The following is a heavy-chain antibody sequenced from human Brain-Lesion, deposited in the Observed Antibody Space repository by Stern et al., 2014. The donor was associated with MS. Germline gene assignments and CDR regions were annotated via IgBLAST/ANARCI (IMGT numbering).Heavy chain of an antibody. CDR2: ILNRGST. CDR1: GGSISSGGYY. CDR3: ARGRVVPGFQYYATDV. J-gene: IGHJ6*02. D-gene: IGHD2-2*01. Sequence: VQLVQSGPGLVKPSQTLSLSCTVSGGSISSGGYYWSWIRQPAGKGLEWIGRILNRGSTSYNPSLKSRVTISIDTSKNQFSLRLNSMTAADTAVYYCARGRVVPGFQYYATDVWGQGTTVIVSS. V-gene: IGHV4-61*02.